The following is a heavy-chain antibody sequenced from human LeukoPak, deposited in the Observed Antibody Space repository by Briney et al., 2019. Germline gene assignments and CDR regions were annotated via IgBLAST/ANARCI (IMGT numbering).Heavy chain of an antibody. V-gene: IGHV1-24*01. D-gene: IGHD3-3*01. CDR1: GYTLNELS. CDR3: APLDFWVPST. CDR2: FDPEYGET. J-gene: IGHJ5*02. Sequence: GASVKVSCKVSGYTLNELSIHWVRQAAGKGLEWMGGFDPEYGETVYAQKFQGRVTMAEYTSTDTAYMELSSLRSEDTAVYYCAPLDFWVPSTWGQGTLVTVSS.